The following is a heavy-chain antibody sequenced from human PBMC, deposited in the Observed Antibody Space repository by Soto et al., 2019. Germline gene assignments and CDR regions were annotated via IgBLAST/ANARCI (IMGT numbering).Heavy chain of an antibody. D-gene: IGHD5-12*01. V-gene: IGHV1-69*01. CDR1: GGTFSSYA. CDR2: IIPIFGTA. CDR3: ARDRFDGVATHVSFGD. J-gene: IGHJ4*02. Sequence: QVQLVQSGAEVKKPGSSVKVSCKASGGTFSSYAISWVRHAPGQGLEWMGGIIPIFGTANYAQKFQGRVTITADESTSTAYMELSSLRSEDTAVYYCARDRFDGVATHVSFGDWGQGTLVTVSS.